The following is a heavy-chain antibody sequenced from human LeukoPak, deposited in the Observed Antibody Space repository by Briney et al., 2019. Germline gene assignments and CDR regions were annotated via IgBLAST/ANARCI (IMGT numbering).Heavy chain of an antibody. CDR2: INHSGST. D-gene: IGHD6-19*01. Sequence: SETLSLTCAVYGGSFSGYYWSWIRQPPGKGLEWIGEINHSGSTNYNPSLKSRVTISVDTSKNQFSLKLSSVTAADTAVYCCARGFGSGRKRHAFDIWGQGTMVTVSS. V-gene: IGHV4-34*01. CDR3: ARGFGSGRKRHAFDI. CDR1: GGSFSGYY. J-gene: IGHJ3*02.